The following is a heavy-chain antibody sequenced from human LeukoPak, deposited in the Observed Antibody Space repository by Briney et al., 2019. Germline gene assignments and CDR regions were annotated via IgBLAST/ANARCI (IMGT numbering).Heavy chain of an antibody. Sequence: GESLKISCKGSGYSFANYWIGWVCQIPGKGLEWMGIIYPGDSDTRNNPAFQGQVTISADRSISTAYLQWSSLKASDTAMYYCARHSSGWYPDYWGQGTLVTVSS. J-gene: IGHJ4*02. D-gene: IGHD6-19*01. V-gene: IGHV5-51*01. CDR2: IYPGDSDT. CDR1: GYSFANYW. CDR3: ARHSSGWYPDY.